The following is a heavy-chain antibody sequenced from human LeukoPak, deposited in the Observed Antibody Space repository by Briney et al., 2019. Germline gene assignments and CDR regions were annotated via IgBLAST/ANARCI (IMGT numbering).Heavy chain of an antibody. Sequence: GGSLRLSCAASGFTFSSYSMNWVRQAPGKGLEWGSSISSSSSYIFYADSVKGRFTISRDNAKNSLYLQMNSLRAEDTAVYYCARERYYDFWSGYPEPHNWFDPWGQGTLVTVSS. CDR1: GFTFSSYS. J-gene: IGHJ5*02. V-gene: IGHV3-21*01. D-gene: IGHD3-3*01. CDR2: ISSSSSYI. CDR3: ARERYYDFWSGYPEPHNWFDP.